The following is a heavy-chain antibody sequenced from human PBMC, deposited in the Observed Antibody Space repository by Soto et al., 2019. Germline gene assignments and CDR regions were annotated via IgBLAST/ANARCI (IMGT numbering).Heavy chain of an antibody. D-gene: IGHD3-9*01. CDR1: GYSFSSYW. J-gene: IGHJ6*02. CDR2: IYPDDSDT. Sequence: PXESLTISCKSSGYSFSSYWIALVRLMPGKGLEWMGSIYPDDSDTKYSPSFRGQVTISADKSISAAYLQWSSLKASDTAIYYCARNSLTGYYNYYYSMDVWGQGTTVTVSS. V-gene: IGHV5-51*01. CDR3: ARNSLTGYYNYYYSMDV.